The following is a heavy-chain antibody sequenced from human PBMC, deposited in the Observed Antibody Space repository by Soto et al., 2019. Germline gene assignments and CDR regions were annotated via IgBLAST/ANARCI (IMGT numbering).Heavy chain of an antibody. D-gene: IGHD2-21*01. CDR1: GFTFSSYG. Sequence: QVQLVESGGGVVQPGRSLRLSCAASGFTFSSYGMHWVRQAPGKGLEWVAVIWYDGSNKYYADSVKGRFTISRDNSKNTLYLRMNSLRAEDTAVYYCARDGGGGNWFDPWGQGTLVTVSS. J-gene: IGHJ5*02. V-gene: IGHV3-33*01. CDR3: ARDGGGGNWFDP. CDR2: IWYDGSNK.